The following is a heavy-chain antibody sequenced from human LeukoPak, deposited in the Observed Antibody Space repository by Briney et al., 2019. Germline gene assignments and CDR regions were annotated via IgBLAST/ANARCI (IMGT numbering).Heavy chain of an antibody. CDR1: GHSFTSYW. V-gene: IGHV5-51*01. D-gene: IGHD3-22*01. CDR2: IYPGDSDT. J-gene: IGHJ4*02. CDR3: ARLPSTYYYDSSGYSIDY. Sequence: GESLKISCKGSGHSFTSYWIGWVRQMPGKGLEWMGIIYPGDSDTRYSPSFQGQVTISADKSISTAYLQWSSLKASDTAMYYCARLPSTYYYDSSGYSIDYWGQGTLVTVSS.